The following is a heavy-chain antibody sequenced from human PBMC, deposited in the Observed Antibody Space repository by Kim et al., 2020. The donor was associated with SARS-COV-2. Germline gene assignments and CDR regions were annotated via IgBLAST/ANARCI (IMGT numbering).Heavy chain of an antibody. J-gene: IGHJ4*02. V-gene: IGHV4-4*02. D-gene: IGHD3-22*01. Sequence: SETLSLTCAVSGGSISSSNWWSWVRQPPGKGLEWIGEIYNSGSTNYNPSLKSRVTISVDKSKNQFSLKLSSVTAADTAVYYCARRDSSGYYYGDYWGQGTLVTVSA. CDR2: IYNSGST. CDR3: ARRDSSGYYYGDY. CDR1: GGSISSSNW.